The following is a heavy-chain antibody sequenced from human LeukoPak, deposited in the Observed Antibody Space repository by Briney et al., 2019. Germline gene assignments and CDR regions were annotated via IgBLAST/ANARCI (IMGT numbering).Heavy chain of an antibody. D-gene: IGHD3-10*01. CDR1: GFTFSNYA. CDR3: LRGLAGGD. CDR2: IKQDGSDK. V-gene: IGHV3-7*01. J-gene: IGHJ4*02. Sequence: GGSLRLSCEASGFTFSNYAMSWVRQAPGKGLEWVANIKQDGSDKYYVDTVKGRFTISRDNAKNSLFPQMNSLRAEDTAVFYCLRGLAGGDWGQGTLVTVSS.